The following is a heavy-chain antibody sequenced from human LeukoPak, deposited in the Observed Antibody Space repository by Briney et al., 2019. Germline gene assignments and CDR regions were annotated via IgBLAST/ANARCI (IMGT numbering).Heavy chain of an antibody. D-gene: IGHD3-10*01. CDR3: ARVGYYGSGSYLH. CDR1: GGSISSYY. CDR2: IYYSGST. Sequence: SETLSLTCTVSGGSISSYYWSWIRQPPGKGLEWIGYIYYSGSTNYNPSLKSRVTISVDTSKNQFSLKLSSVTAADTAVYCCARVGYYGSGSYLHWGQGTLVTVSS. V-gene: IGHV4-59*01. J-gene: IGHJ4*02.